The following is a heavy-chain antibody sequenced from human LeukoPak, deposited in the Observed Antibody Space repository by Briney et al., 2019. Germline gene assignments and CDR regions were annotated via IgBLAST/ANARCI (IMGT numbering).Heavy chain of an antibody. Sequence: ASVKVSCKASGYTFTSYDINWMRQATGQGLEWMGWMNPNSGNTGYAQKFQGRVTMTRNTSISTAYMELSSLRSEDTAVYYCASGWKYQQWMFDYWGQGTLVTVSS. J-gene: IGHJ4*02. CDR2: MNPNSGNT. CDR1: GYTFTSYD. V-gene: IGHV1-8*01. CDR3: ASGWKYQQWMFDY. D-gene: IGHD2-2*01.